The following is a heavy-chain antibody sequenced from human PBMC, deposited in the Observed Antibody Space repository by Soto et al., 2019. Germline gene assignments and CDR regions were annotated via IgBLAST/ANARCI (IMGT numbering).Heavy chain of an antibody. CDR1: GFTFDDYA. J-gene: IGHJ3*02. D-gene: IGHD1-26*01. CDR2: ISWNSGSI. CDR3: ARRSGRDAFDI. V-gene: IGHV3-9*01. Sequence: EVPLVESGGGLVQPGRSLRLSCAASGFTFDDYAMHWVRQAPGKGLEWVSGISWNSGSIGYADSVKGRFTISRDNAKNSLYLQMNSLRAEDTALYYCARRSGRDAFDIWGQGTMVTVSS.